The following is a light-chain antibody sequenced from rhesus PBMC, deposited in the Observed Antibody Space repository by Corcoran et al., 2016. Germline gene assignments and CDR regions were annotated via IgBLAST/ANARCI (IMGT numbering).Light chain of an antibody. Sequence: DIQMTQSPSSLSASVGDRVTITCRASQGITKELAWYQQKPGETPKLLVYEATSLHSGIPSRFSGSGSGTDFTLTISSLQPEDFATYCCQHYYNIPYSFGQGTKVEIK. CDR3: QHYYNIPYS. V-gene: IGKV1-80*01. CDR1: QGITKE. J-gene: IGKJ2*01. CDR2: EAT.